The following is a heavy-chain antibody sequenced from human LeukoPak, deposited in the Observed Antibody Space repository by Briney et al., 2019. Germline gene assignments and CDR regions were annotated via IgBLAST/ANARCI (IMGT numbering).Heavy chain of an antibody. V-gene: IGHV3-15*01. J-gene: IGHJ1*01. CDR2: IKTESDGATT. D-gene: IGHD6-19*01. CDR3: ITPSGWHIDC. CDR1: GFLFNDAW. Sequence: GGSLRLSCEAFGFLFNDAWMGWVRQAPGKGLEWVGRIKTESDGATTDYSEPVKGRFTISRDDSQRTVYLQMNSLKTEDTGVYYCITPSGWHIDCWGQGSLVTVSS.